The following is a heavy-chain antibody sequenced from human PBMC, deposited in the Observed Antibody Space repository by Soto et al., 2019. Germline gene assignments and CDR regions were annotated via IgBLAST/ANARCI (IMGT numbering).Heavy chain of an antibody. CDR1: GYTFNSYG. Sequence: ASVKVSFKASGYTFNSYGISWVRQAPGQGLEWMGWISAHNGNTNYAGKLQDRVTMTTDTSTSTAYMELRSLRSDDTAVYYCARMDMYTTMGTLDVWGLGTTVTVSS. J-gene: IGHJ6*02. CDR2: ISAHNGNT. D-gene: IGHD5-18*01. V-gene: IGHV1-18*04. CDR3: ARMDMYTTMGTLDV.